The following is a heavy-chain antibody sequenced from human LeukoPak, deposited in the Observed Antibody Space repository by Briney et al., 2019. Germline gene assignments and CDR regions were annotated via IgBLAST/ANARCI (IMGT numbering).Heavy chain of an antibody. CDR3: ARDRLKGIAAAGYYYDGMDV. D-gene: IGHD6-13*01. CDR1: GASITRGGSC. J-gene: IGHJ6*02. V-gene: IGHV4-31*03. CDR2: IYYSGSS. Sequence: PSECLSLTSIVSGASITRGGSCWSWLRQHPGKGREWLGYIYYSGSSYYNPSHKSRVTLSVDTSKNQFSLKLSSVTAADTAVYYCARDRLKGIAAAGYYYDGMDVWGQGTTVTVSS.